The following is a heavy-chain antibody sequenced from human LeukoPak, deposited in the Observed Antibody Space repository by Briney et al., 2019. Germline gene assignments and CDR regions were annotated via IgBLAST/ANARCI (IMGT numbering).Heavy chain of an antibody. D-gene: IGHD3-16*01. J-gene: IGHJ3*02. CDR2: ISWNSGSI. CDR3: AKRGGSHDAFDI. V-gene: IGHV3-9*01. CDR1: GFTFDDYA. Sequence: GRSLRLSCAASGFTFDDYAMHWVRQAPGKGLEWVSGISWNSGSIGYADSVKGRFTISRDNAKNSLYLQMNSLRAEDTALYYCAKRGGSHDAFDIWGQATMVTVSS.